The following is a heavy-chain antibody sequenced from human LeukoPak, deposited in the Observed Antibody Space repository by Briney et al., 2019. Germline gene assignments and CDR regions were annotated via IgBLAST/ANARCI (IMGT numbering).Heavy chain of an antibody. CDR2: MNPNSGNT. V-gene: IGHV1-8*01. CDR1: GYTFTSYD. CDR3: ARGVRCGGDCYSGWFDP. J-gene: IGHJ5*02. Sequence: ASVKVSCKAPGYTFTSYDINWVRQATGQELEWMGWMNPNSGNTGYAQKFQGRVTMTRNTSISTAYMELSSLRSEDTAVYYCARGVRCGGDCYSGWFDPWGQGTLVTVSS. D-gene: IGHD2-21*02.